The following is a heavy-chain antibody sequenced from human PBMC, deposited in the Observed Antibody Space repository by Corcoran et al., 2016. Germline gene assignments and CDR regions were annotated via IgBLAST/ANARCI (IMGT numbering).Heavy chain of an antibody. J-gene: IGHJ3*02. CDR1: GFTFITYG. Sequence: QVQLVESGGGVVQPGRSLRLSCAASGFTFITYGMHWVRQAPGKGLEWVTVISYDGSNKYYADSVKGRFTISRDNSKNTLYLQRNSLRVEDTAMYYCAKGGGGQWSGGAFNIWGQGTVVSVSS. CDR3: AKGGGGQWSGGAFNI. V-gene: IGHV3-30*18. CDR2: ISYDGSNK. D-gene: IGHD2-8*01.